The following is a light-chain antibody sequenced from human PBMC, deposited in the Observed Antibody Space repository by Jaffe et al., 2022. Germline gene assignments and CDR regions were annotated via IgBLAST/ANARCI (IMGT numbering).Light chain of an antibody. CDR2: TTT. J-gene: IGLJ3*02. Sequence: QTVVTQEPSVTVSPGGTVTLTCTSSTGAVTSNYFPNWFQQKPGQAPRPLIHTTTIRQSWAPARFSGSLLGGKAALTLSDVQPEDEADYYCLLYYGGSWVFGGGTKLTVL. CDR1: TGAVTSNYF. CDR3: LLYYGGSWV. V-gene: IGLV7-43*01.